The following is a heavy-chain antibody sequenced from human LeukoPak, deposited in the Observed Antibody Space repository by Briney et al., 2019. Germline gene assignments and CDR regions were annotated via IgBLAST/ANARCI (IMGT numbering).Heavy chain of an antibody. Sequence: GGSLRLSCAVSGITLSNYGMTWVRQAPGKGLEWVAGISDTGGRTNYADSVKGRFTISRDNPKNTLYLQMNSLRAEDTAVYFCAKRGVVIRVILVGFHKEAYYFDSWGQGTMVTVSS. CDR3: AKRGVVIRVILVGFHKEAYYFDS. CDR2: ISDTGGRT. V-gene: IGHV3-23*01. D-gene: IGHD3-22*01. J-gene: IGHJ4*03. CDR1: GITLSNYG.